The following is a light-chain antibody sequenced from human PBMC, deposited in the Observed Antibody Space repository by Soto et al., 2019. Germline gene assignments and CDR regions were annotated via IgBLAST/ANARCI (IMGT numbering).Light chain of an antibody. J-gene: IGKJ1*01. CDR2: AAS. Sequence: DIQMTQSPSSLSASVGDRVTITCRASQSISSYLNWYQQKPGKAPKLLIYAASSLQSGIPSRFSGSGSGTDFTLTISSLQPEDFATYYCQQSYSTPPFTFGQGTKVESK. V-gene: IGKV1-39*01. CDR1: QSISSY. CDR3: QQSYSTPPFT.